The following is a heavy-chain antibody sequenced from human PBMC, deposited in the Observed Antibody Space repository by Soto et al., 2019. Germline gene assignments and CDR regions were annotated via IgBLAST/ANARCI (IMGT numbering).Heavy chain of an antibody. CDR1: GYTFTSYY. V-gene: IGHV1-46*03. CDR3: ARDLELRYFDWLLDTLYYYYGMDV. D-gene: IGHD3-9*01. J-gene: IGHJ6*02. CDR2: INPSGGST. Sequence: QVQLVQSGAEVKKPGASVKVSCKASGYTFTSYYMHWVRQAPGQGLEWMGIINPSGGSTSYAQKFQGGVTMTRDTSTSTVYMELSSLRSEDTAVYYCARDLELRYFDWLLDTLYYYYGMDVWGQGTTVTVSS.